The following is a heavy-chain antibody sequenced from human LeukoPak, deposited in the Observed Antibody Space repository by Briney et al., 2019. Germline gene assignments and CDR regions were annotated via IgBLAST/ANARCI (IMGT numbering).Heavy chain of an antibody. CDR1: GYIFTSYD. V-gene: IGHV1-8*01. Sequence: GASVKVSCKASGYIFTSYDINWVRQATGQGLEWMGWTNPNSGNTGYAQKFQGRVTMTRNTSISTAYMELSSLRSEDTAVYYCARAHSTSNWFDPWGQGTLVTVSS. J-gene: IGHJ5*02. CDR3: ARAHSTSNWFDP. CDR2: TNPNSGNT. D-gene: IGHD2-2*01.